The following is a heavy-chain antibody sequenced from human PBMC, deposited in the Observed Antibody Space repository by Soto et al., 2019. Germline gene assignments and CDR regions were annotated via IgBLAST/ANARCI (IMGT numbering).Heavy chain of an antibody. V-gene: IGHV3-53*01. CDR3: ARDARGAADGFGFDY. CDR2: IYSGGST. D-gene: IGHD6-13*01. J-gene: IGHJ4*02. CDR1: GFTVSSNY. Sequence: GGSLRLSCAASGFTVSSNYMSWVRQAPGKGLEWVSVIYSGGSTYYADSVKGRFTISRDNSKNTLYLQMNSLRAEDTAVYYCARDARGAADGFGFDYWGQGTLVTVSS.